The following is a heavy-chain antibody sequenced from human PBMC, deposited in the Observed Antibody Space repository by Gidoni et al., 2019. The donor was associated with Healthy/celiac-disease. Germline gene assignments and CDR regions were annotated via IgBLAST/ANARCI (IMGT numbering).Heavy chain of an antibody. CDR2: ISSSSDTI. CDR1: GFTCSSYS. CDR3: ARVSPHPQLVRDFDY. Sequence: EVQLVQSGGGLVQPGGTLRLSCAASGFTCSSYSMNWVRQAPGKGLGWVSYISSSSDTIYYEDSVKGRFTISRDNAKNSLYLQMNSLRAEDTAVYYCARVSPHPQLVRDFDYWGQGALVTVSS. V-gene: IGHV3-48*01. J-gene: IGHJ4*02. D-gene: IGHD6-6*01.